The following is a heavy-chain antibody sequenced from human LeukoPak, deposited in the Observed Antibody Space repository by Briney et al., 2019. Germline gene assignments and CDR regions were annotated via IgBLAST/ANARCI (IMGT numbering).Heavy chain of an antibody. J-gene: IGHJ4*02. CDR1: GFTFSSYG. D-gene: IGHD6-13*01. V-gene: IGHV3-30*03. CDR3: ASSLPRYSSSWYLFNY. CDR2: ISYDGSNK. Sequence: GRSLRLSCAASGFTFSSYGMHWVRQAPGKGLEWVAVISYDGSNKYYADSVKGRFTISRDNSRNTLYLQMNSLRAEDTAVYYCASSLPRYSSSWYLFNYWGQGTLVTVSS.